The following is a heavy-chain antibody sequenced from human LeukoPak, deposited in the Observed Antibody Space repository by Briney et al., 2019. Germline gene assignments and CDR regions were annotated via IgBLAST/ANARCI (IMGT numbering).Heavy chain of an antibody. V-gene: IGHV3-21*01. J-gene: IGHJ4*02. Sequence: GGSLRLSCAASGFTFSSHSMNWVRQAPGKGLEWVSSIGSSSSYIYYEDSVKGRFTISRDNAKNSLYLQMNSLRAEDTAVYYCAASTKHTAMVGYWGQGTLVTVSS. CDR3: AASTKHTAMVGY. D-gene: IGHD5-18*01. CDR2: IGSSSSYI. CDR1: GFTFSSHS.